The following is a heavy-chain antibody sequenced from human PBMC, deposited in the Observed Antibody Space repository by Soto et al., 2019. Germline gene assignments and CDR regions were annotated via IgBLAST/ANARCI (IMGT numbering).Heavy chain of an antibody. CDR2: ISYDGSNK. J-gene: IGHJ4*02. CDR3: ARENY. V-gene: IGHV3-30-3*01. Sequence: TGGSLRLSCAASGFTFSSYAMHWVRQAPDKGLEWVAVISYDGSNKYYADSVKGRFTISRDNSKNTLYLQMNSLRAEDTAVYYCARENYWGQGTLVTVSS. CDR1: GFTFSSYA.